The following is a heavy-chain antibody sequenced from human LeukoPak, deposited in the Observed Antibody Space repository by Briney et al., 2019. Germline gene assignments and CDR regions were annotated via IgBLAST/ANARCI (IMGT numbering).Heavy chain of an antibody. CDR3: VAGPLSAIPCTGTRCYRAELDY. J-gene: IGHJ4*02. CDR1: GGTFSSYA. CDR2: IIPILGIA. Sequence: SVKVSCKASGGTFSSYAISWVRQAPGQGLEWMGRIIPILGIANYAQKFQGRVTITADKSTSTAYMELSSLRSEDTAVYFCVAGPLSAIPCTGTRCYRAELDYWGQGTLVTVSS. D-gene: IGHD3-16*02. V-gene: IGHV1-69*04.